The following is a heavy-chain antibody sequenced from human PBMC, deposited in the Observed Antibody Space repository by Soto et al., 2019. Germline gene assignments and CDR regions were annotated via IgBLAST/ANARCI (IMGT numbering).Heavy chain of an antibody. CDR2: INHSRST. CDR1: GGSFSGYY. V-gene: IGHV4-34*01. D-gene: IGHD3-10*01. J-gene: IGHJ5*01. CDR3: ARGGRVGQSNNWFEQ. Sequence: PSETLSLTCAVYGGSFSGYYWGWIRQPPGKGLEWIGEINHSRSTNYNPPLKSRATISVDPSKNQSSLKLRSVTAAPTAVYYCARGGRVGQSNNWFEQWGQGTLVTISS.